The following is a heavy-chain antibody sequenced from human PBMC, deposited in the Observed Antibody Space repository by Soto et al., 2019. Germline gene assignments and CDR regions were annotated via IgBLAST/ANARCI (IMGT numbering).Heavy chain of an antibody. CDR1: GFTVSSNY. Sequence: EVQLVESGGGLIQPGGSLRLSCAASGFTVSSNYMSWVRQAPGKGLEWVSVIYSGGSTYYADSVKGRFPISRDNSKNALYLQMNSLRAEDTAVYYCARVRSVVRGCYFAYWGQGTLVTVSS. J-gene: IGHJ4*02. CDR3: ARVRSVVRGCYFAY. CDR2: IYSGGST. V-gene: IGHV3-53*01. D-gene: IGHD3-10*01.